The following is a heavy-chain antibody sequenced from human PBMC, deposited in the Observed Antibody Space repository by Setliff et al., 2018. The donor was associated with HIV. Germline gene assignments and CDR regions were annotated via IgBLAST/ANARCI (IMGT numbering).Heavy chain of an antibody. CDR1: GGSISGGSYY. J-gene: IGHJ4*02. Sequence: SETLSLTCSVSGGSISGGSYYWSWIRQPAGKGLEWIGRVYTRGTTKYNPSLKSRVTMSVDTSKNQFSLKLTSVTASDTAVYYCARGAELLWFGELHNIPYFDYWGQGTLVTVSS. CDR3: ARGAELLWFGELHNIPYFDY. CDR2: VYTRGTT. V-gene: IGHV4-61*02. D-gene: IGHD3-10*01.